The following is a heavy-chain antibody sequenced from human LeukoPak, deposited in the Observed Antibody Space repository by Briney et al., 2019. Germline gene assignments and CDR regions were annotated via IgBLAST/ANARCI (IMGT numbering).Heavy chain of an antibody. CDR2: IYTSGST. J-gene: IGHJ3*02. V-gene: IGHV4-4*07. CDR1: GGSISSYY. D-gene: IGHD3-22*01. Sequence: SETLSLTCTVSGGSISSYYWSWIRQPAGKGLEWIGRIYTSGSTNYSPSLKSRVTISVDTSKNQFSLKLSSVTAADTAVYYCARVGAVTMIVVVISDAFDIWGQGTMVTVSS. CDR3: ARVGAVTMIVVVISDAFDI.